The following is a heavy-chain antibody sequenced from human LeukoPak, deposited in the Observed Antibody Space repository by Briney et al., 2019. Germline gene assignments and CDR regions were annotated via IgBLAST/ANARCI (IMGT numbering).Heavy chain of an antibody. V-gene: IGHV3-21*01. CDR1: GFAFSTYS. J-gene: IGHJ6*04. CDR2: ISSSSSYI. CDR3: ARVRYDYYYGMDV. Sequence: GGSLRLSCAATGFAFSTYSMNWVRQAPGKGLEWVSSISSSSSYIYYADSVKGRFTISRDNAMNSLYLQMNSLRAEDTAVYYCARVRYDYYYGMDVWGKGTTVTVSS.